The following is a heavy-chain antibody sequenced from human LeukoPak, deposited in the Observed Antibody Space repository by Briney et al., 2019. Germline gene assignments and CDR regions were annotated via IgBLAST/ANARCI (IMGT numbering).Heavy chain of an antibody. CDR2: ISAYNGNT. V-gene: IGHV1-18*01. D-gene: IGHD1-20*01. J-gene: IGHJ3*02. CDR3: ARDYNWNGHDAFDI. CDR1: GYTFTSYG. Sequence: ASVKVSCKASGYTFTSYGISWVRQAPGQGLEWMGWISAYNGNTNYAQKFQGRVTMTRDMSTSTVYMELGSLRSEDTAVYYCARDYNWNGHDAFDIWGQGTMVTVSS.